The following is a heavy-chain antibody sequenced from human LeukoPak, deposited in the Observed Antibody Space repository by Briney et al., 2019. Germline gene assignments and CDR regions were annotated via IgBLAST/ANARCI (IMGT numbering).Heavy chain of an antibody. CDR3: ARGGVAATPVN. Sequence: SETLSLTCTVSGGSISSYYWSWIRQPPGKGLGWIGYIYYSGSTNYNPSLKSRVTISVDTSKNQFSLKLSSVTAADTAVYYCARGGVAATPVNWGQGTLVTVSS. D-gene: IGHD2-15*01. CDR2: IYYSGST. V-gene: IGHV4-59*01. CDR1: GGSISSYY. J-gene: IGHJ4*02.